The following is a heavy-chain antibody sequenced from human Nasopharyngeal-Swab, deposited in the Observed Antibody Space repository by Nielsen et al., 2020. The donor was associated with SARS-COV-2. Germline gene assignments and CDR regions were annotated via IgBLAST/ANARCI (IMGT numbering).Heavy chain of an antibody. CDR1: GFTFSSYS. CDR2: ISSSSSTI. D-gene: IGHD6-19*01. CDR3: ARDSSGWSGYAFDI. V-gene: IGHV3-48*01. Sequence: GESLKISCAASGFTFSSYSMNWVRQAPGKGLEWVSYISSSSSTIYYADSVKGRFTISRDNAKNSLYLQMNSLRAEDTAVYYCARDSSGWSGYAFDIWGQGTMVTVSS. J-gene: IGHJ3*02.